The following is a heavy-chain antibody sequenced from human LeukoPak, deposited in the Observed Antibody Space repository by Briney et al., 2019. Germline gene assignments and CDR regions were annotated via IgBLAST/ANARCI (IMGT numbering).Heavy chain of an antibody. J-gene: IGHJ6*03. CDR3: ARGRVSYYYMDV. Sequence: GGSLRLSCAASGFTFSSYSMNWVRQAPGKGLEWVSSISSSSSYIYYADSVKGRFTISRDNAKNSLYLQMNSLRAKDTAVYYCARGRVSYYYMDVWGKGTTVTVS. CDR2: ISSSSSYI. D-gene: IGHD6-13*01. V-gene: IGHV3-21*01. CDR1: GFTFSSYS.